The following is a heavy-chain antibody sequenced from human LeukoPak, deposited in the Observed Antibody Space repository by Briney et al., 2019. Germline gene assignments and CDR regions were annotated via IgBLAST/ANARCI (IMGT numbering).Heavy chain of an antibody. CDR3: ARGRVRGVIITPYYYYGMDV. V-gene: IGHV4-4*02. CDR2: IYHSGST. D-gene: IGHD3-10*01. J-gene: IGHJ6*04. CDR1: GGSISSSNW. Sequence: SGTLSLTCAVSGGSISSSNWWSWVRQPPGKGLEWIGEIYHSGSTNYNPSLKSRVTISVDKSKNQFSLELSSVTAADTAVYYCARGRVRGVIITPYYYYGMDVWGKGTTVTVSS.